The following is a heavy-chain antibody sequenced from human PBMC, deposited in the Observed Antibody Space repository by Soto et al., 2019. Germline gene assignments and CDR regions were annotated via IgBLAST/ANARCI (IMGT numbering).Heavy chain of an antibody. CDR3: ARQQLVINWFDP. CDR2: IYYSGST. Sequence: QLQLQESGPGLVKPSETLSLTCTVSGGFISSSSYYWGWIRQPPGKGLEWIGSIYYSGSTYYNPSLKSRVTITVDTSKNQFSLKLSSVTAADTAMYYSARQQLVINWFDPWGQGTLVTLSS. J-gene: IGHJ5*02. CDR1: GGFISSSSYY. D-gene: IGHD3-9*01. V-gene: IGHV4-39*01.